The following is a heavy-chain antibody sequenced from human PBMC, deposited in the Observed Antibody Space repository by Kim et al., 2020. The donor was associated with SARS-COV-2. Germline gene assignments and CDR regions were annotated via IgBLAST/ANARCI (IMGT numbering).Heavy chain of an antibody. CDR2: ISSSSSYI. CDR3: ARDMTSVHGGYAFDY. V-gene: IGHV3-21*01. J-gene: IGHJ4*02. Sequence: GGSLRLSCAASGFTFSSYSMNWVRQAPGKGLEWVSSISSSSSYIYYADSVKGRFTISRDNAKNSLYLQMNSLRAEDTAVYYCARDMTSVHGGYAFDYWGQGTLVTVSS. CDR1: GFTFSSYS. D-gene: IGHD5-12*01.